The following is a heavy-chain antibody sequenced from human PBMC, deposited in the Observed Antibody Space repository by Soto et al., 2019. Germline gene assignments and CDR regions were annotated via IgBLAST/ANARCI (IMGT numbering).Heavy chain of an antibody. J-gene: IGHJ4*02. D-gene: IGHD1-1*01. CDR1: GYAFTTYG. CDR2: ISAHNGNT. CDR3: ARGRYGDY. Sequence: QVQLVESGGGVVQPGASVKVSCKGSGYAFTTYGITWVRQAPGQGLEWMGWISAHNGNTNYAQKLQGRVTVTRDTSTSTAYMELRSLRSDDTAVYYCARGRYGDYWGQGALVTVSS. V-gene: IGHV1-18*01.